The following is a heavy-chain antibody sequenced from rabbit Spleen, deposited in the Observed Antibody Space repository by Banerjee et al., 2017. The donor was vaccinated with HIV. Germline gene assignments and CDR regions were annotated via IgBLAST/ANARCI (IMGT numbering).Heavy chain of an antibody. V-gene: IGHV1S40*01. CDR1: GFSLSNNYY. J-gene: IGHJ6*01. Sequence: QSLEESGGDLVKPGASLALTCKASGFSLSNNYYMCWVRQAPGKGLELIACIYVGSSGSTYYASWAKGRFTISKTSSTTVTLQMTSLTAANTATYFCARSVYGDYGYAELWGPGTLVTVS. CDR3: ARSVYGDYGYAEL. D-gene: IGHD6-1*01. CDR2: IYVGSSGST.